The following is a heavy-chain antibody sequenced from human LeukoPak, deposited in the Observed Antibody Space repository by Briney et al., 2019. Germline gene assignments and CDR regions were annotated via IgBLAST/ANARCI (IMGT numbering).Heavy chain of an antibody. CDR1: GYTFTGYY. Sequence: ASVKVSCKASGYTFTGYYMHWVRQAPGQGLEWMGWINPNSGGTNYARKFQGWVTMTRDTSISTAYMELSRLRSDDTAVYYCARVAAAGTVGFDPWGQGTLVTVSS. V-gene: IGHV1-2*04. D-gene: IGHD6-13*01. CDR2: INPNSGGT. J-gene: IGHJ5*01. CDR3: ARVAAAGTVGFDP.